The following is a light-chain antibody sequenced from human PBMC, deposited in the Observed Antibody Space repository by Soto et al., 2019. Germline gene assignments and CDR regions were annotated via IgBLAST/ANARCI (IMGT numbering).Light chain of an antibody. J-gene: IGKJ3*01. CDR2: DAS. Sequence: EIVLTQSPATLSFSPGERATLSCRASQSVSRYLAWYQQKPGQAPRLLIYDASNRATGIPDRFSGSGSGTDFTLTISSLEPDDFAVYFCQQRATWPPGFTFGPGTKVDFK. V-gene: IGKV3-11*01. CDR1: QSVSRY. CDR3: QQRATWPPGFT.